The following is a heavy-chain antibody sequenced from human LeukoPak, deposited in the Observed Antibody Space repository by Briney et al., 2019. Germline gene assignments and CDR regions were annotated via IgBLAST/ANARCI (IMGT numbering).Heavy chain of an antibody. CDR1: GGTFSSYT. Sequence: SVKVSCKASGGTFSSYTISWVRQAPGQGLEWMGRIIPILGIANYAQKFQGRVTITAGKSTSTAYMELSSLRSEDTAVYYCARHPAKTEDFDYWGQGTLVTVSS. CDR3: ARHPAKTEDFDY. V-gene: IGHV1-69*02. CDR2: IIPILGIA. D-gene: IGHD2-15*01. J-gene: IGHJ4*02.